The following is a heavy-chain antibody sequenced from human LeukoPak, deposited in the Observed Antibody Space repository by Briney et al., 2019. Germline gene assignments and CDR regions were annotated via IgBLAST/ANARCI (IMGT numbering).Heavy chain of an antibody. V-gene: IGHV3-30-3*01. J-gene: IGHJ4*02. D-gene: IGHD3-3*01. CDR1: GFTFSSYA. CDR2: ISYDGSNK. Sequence: GGSLRLSCAASGFTFSSYAMHWVRQAPGKGLEWVAVISYDGSNKYYADSVKSRFTISRDNSKNTLYLQMNSLRAEDTAVYYCARVPWSGYFDYWGQGTLVTVSS. CDR3: ARVPWSGYFDY.